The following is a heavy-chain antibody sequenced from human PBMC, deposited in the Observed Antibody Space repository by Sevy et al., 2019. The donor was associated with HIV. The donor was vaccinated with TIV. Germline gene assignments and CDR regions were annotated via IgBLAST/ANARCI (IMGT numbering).Heavy chain of an antibody. V-gene: IGHV4-31*03. J-gene: IGHJ5*02. D-gene: IGHD1-7*01. CDR1: GGSISSGGYY. CDR3: ARDNWNYVLSWFDP. CDR2: IYYSGST. Sequence: SETLSLTCTVSGGSISSGGYYWSWIRQHPGKGLEWIGYIYYSGSTYYNPSLKSRVTISVDTSKNQFSLKRSSVTAADTAVYYCARDNWNYVLSWFDPWGQGTLVTVSS.